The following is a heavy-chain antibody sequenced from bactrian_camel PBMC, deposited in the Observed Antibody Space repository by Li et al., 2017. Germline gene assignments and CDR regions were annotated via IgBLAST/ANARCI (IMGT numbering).Heavy chain of an antibody. J-gene: IGHJ4*01. D-gene: IGHD5*01. CDR2: IYTGGGRT. Sequence: HVQLVESGGGSVQAGGSLRLSCATSGYSYRSTCIAWFRQAPGKEREGVATIYTGGGRTYYADSVKGRFSISQDNAKNTLYLQMNSLKPEDTAMYYCAAAFCGVGFYLPLQRYEYKFWGQGTQVTVS. CDR3: AAAFCGVGFYLPLQRYEYKF. V-gene: IGHV3S1*01. CDR1: GYSYRSTC.